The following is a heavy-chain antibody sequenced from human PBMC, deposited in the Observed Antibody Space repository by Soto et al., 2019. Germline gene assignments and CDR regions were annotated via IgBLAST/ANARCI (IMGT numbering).Heavy chain of an antibody. CDR3: ARHSGSYYPDY. CDR1: GGSISSYY. Sequence: SETLSLTCTVSGGSISSYYWSWIRQPPGKGLEWIGYIYYSGSTNYNPSLKSRVTISVDTSKNQFSLKLSSVTAADTAVYYCARHSGSYYPDYWGQGTLVTVSS. D-gene: IGHD3-10*01. V-gene: IGHV4-59*08. J-gene: IGHJ4*02. CDR2: IYYSGST.